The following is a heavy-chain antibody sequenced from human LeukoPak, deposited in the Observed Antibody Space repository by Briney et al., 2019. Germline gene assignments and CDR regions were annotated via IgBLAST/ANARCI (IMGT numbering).Heavy chain of an antibody. D-gene: IGHD3-10*01. J-gene: IGHJ4*02. Sequence: PSETLSLTCAVYGGSFSGYYWSWIRQPPGKGLKWIGEINHSGSTNYNPSLKSRVTISVDTSKNQFSLKLSSVTAADTAVYYRARVVRGPPSYFDYWGQGTLVTVSS. CDR3: ARVVRGPPSYFDY. CDR1: GGSFSGYY. V-gene: IGHV4-34*01. CDR2: INHSGST.